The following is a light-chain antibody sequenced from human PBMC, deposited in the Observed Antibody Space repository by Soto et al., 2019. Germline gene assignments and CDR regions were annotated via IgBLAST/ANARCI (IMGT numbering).Light chain of an antibody. CDR3: QHVISYPPG. J-gene: IGKJ3*01. Sequence: DIQLTQSPSFLSASVGDRVTITCRASQGISTFLAWYQQRPGKAPKLLIYAASTLQSGVPSRFSGSGSGTEITLTISSRQPEDFATYHCQHVISYPPGFGPGTKVDIK. CDR2: AAS. V-gene: IGKV1-9*01. CDR1: QGISTF.